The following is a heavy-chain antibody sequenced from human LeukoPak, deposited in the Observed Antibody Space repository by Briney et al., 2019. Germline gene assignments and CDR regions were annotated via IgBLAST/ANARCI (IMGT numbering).Heavy chain of an antibody. Sequence: PSQTLSLTCTVSGGSISSGGYYWSWIRQHPGKGLEWIGYIYYSGSTNYNPSLKSRVTISVDTSKNQFSLKLSSVTAADTAVYYCARPYYYDSSGSGDAFDIWGQGTMVTVSS. D-gene: IGHD3-22*01. CDR1: GGSISSGGYY. V-gene: IGHV4-31*03. J-gene: IGHJ3*02. CDR3: ARPYYYDSSGSGDAFDI. CDR2: IYYSGST.